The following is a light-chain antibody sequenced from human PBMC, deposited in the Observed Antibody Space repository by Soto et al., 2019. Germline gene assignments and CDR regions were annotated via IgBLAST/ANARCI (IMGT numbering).Light chain of an antibody. J-gene: IGLJ1*01. CDR1: ALPKQY. Sequence: SYGLTQPPSVSVSPGQTARITCSGDALPKQYAYWYQQKPGQAPVVVIYKDNERPSGIPERFSGSTSGTTVTLTISGVQAEDEADYFCQSSDSSGRYPYVFGSGTKVT. CDR2: KDN. CDR3: QSSDSSGRYPYV. V-gene: IGLV3-25*02.